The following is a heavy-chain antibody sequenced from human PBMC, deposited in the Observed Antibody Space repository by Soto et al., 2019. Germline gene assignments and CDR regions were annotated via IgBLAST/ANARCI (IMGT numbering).Heavy chain of an antibody. CDR3: ARGAYCSSTSCYEGYYYYYGMDV. J-gene: IGHJ6*02. D-gene: IGHD2-2*01. Sequence: PGGSLRLCCAASGFTFSSYGMHWVRQAPGKGLEWVAVIWYDGSNKYYADSVKGRFTISRDNSKNTLYLQMNSLRAEDTAVYYCARGAYCSSTSCYEGYYYYYGMDVWGQGTTVTVSS. V-gene: IGHV3-33*01. CDR2: IWYDGSNK. CDR1: GFTFSSYG.